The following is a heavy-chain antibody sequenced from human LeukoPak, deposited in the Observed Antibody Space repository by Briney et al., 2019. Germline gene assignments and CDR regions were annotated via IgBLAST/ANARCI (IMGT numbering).Heavy chain of an antibody. CDR3: ARGGSGYSSGWYEDCGMDV. J-gene: IGHJ6*02. V-gene: IGHV1-2*02. Sequence: ASVKVSCKASGYTFTGYYMHWVRQAPGQGLEWMGWINPNSGGTNYAQKFQGRVTMTRDTSISTAYMELSRLRSDDTAVYYCARGGSGYSSGWYEDCGMDVWGQGTTVTVSS. CDR1: GYTFTGYY. CDR2: INPNSGGT. D-gene: IGHD6-19*01.